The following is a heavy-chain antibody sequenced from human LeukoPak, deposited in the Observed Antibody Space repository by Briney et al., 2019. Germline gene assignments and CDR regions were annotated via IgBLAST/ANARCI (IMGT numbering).Heavy chain of an antibody. V-gene: IGHV1-69*06. Sequence: ASVKLSGKASGAPFSSYATSWVRQAAGHRLKWRGGIIPIFGTANYAQKFQGSVTITADKSTSTAYMELSSLRSEDTAVYYCARGYNWNDGVFWGWGQGTLVTVSS. CDR1: GAPFSSYA. D-gene: IGHD1-1*01. J-gene: IGHJ4*02. CDR3: ARGYNWNDGVFWG. CDR2: IIPIFGTA.